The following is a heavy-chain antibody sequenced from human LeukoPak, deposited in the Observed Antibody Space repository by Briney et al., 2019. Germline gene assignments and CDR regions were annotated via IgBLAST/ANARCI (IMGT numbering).Heavy chain of an antibody. D-gene: IGHD6-6*01. V-gene: IGHV1-69*05. CDR1: GGTFSNYA. CDR3: ARGESIAGLGY. J-gene: IGHJ4*02. Sequence: SVKVSCRASGGTFSNYAISWVRQAPGQGLEWMGRIIPIYGTANYAQKFQGRVTISTDESTSTAYMELRSLRSEDTAVYYCARGESIAGLGYWGQGTLVTVSS. CDR2: IIPIYGTA.